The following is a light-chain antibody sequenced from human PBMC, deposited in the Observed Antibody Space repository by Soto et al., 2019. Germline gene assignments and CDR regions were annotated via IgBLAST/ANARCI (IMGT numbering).Light chain of an antibody. CDR1: GSDVGGYNY. CDR3: SSYAGSNNLI. Sequence: QSALTQPPSAPGSPGQSVTISCTGTGSDVGGYNYVSWYQQYPGKAPKLMIYEVSKRPSGVPDRFSGSKSANTASLTVSGLQAEDEADYYCSSYAGSNNLIFGGGTKLTVL. V-gene: IGLV2-8*01. J-gene: IGLJ2*01. CDR2: EVS.